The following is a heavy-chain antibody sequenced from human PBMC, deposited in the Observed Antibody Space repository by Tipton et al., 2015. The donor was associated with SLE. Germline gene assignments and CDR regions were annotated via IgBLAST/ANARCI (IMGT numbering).Heavy chain of an antibody. CDR2: ISAYNGNT. CDR1: GYTFTSYG. CDR3: ARDAGLGDEPGRSDY. Sequence: QSGAEVKKPGTSVKVSCKASGYTFTSYGISWVRQAPGQGLEWMGWISAYNGNTNYAQKLQGRVTMTTDTSTSTAYMELRSLRSDDTAVYYCARDAGLGDEPGRSDYWGQGTLVTVSS. D-gene: IGHD1-26*01. V-gene: IGHV1-18*01. J-gene: IGHJ4*02.